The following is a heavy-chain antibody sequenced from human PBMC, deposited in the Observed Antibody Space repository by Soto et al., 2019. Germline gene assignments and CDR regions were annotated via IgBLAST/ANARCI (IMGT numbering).Heavy chain of an antibody. CDR1: GYSFTIYC. Sequence: GESVKISCKVSGYSFTIYCINWVLQLPGKGLQWMGRIDRNDGNTDYTASLQGHVTISADKSISTAYLQWSSLRASDTAMYFCARGLGSVSSISVWATASAKQRNYYDVDVWGQGTMVTVSS. V-gene: IGHV5-10-1*01. CDR3: ARGLGSVSSISVWATASAKQRNYYDVDV. D-gene: IGHD6-13*01. CDR2: IDRNDGNT. J-gene: IGHJ6*02.